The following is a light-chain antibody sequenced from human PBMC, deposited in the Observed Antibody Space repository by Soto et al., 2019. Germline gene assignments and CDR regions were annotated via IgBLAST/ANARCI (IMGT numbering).Light chain of an antibody. CDR3: QKYNSARWT. Sequence: DIPMTQSPSSLSASVGDRVTITCRASQGISNYLAWYQQIPGKVPRLLIYAASTLQSGVPSWFSGSGSGTDFTLTISSLQPEDVATYYCQKYNSARWTFGLGTKVEIK. CDR1: QGISNY. V-gene: IGKV1-27*01. CDR2: AAS. J-gene: IGKJ1*01.